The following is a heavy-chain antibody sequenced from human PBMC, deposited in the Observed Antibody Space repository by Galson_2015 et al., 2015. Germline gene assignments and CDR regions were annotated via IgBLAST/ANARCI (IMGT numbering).Heavy chain of an antibody. V-gene: IGHV1-69*06. CDR2: IIPIFGTA. Sequence: SVKVSCKASGGTFSSYAISWVRQAPGQGLEWMGGIIPIFGTANYAQKFQGRVTITADKSTSTAYMELSSLRSEDTAVYYCARDLWSSTSCYADYWGQGTLVTVSS. CDR1: GGTFSSYA. D-gene: IGHD2-2*01. CDR3: ARDLWSSTSCYADY. J-gene: IGHJ4*02.